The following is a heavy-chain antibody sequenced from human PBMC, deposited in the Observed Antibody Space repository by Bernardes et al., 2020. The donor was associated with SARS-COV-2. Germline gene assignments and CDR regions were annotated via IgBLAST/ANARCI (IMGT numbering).Heavy chain of an antibody. Sequence: GGSLRLSCAASGFTFTDAWMSWVRQAPGKGLEWVGRVRSKTDGGTTDYAAPVKGRFTISRDDSQNTLYLQMNSLKTEDTAVYYCTTEYGYYDGSGQSYYFDYWGQGTLVTVSS. CDR1: GFTFTDAW. CDR3: TTEYGYYDGSGQSYYFDY. V-gene: IGHV3-15*01. D-gene: IGHD3-22*01. J-gene: IGHJ4*02. CDR2: VRSKTDGGTT.